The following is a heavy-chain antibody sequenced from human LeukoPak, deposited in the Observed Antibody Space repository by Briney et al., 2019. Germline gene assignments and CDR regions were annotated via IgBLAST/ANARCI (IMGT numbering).Heavy chain of an antibody. D-gene: IGHD5-24*01. CDR1: GFTFSSYA. V-gene: IGHV3-23*01. CDR3: VKGSRGNYDT. Sequence: GGSLRLPCAASGFTFSSYAMCWVRQAPGKGLQWVSSISGSGSSTYYADSVKGRFTISRDNSKNTLFLQVNSLRAEDTAVYYCVKGSRGNYDTWGQGTLVTVSS. CDR2: ISGSGSST. J-gene: IGHJ5*02.